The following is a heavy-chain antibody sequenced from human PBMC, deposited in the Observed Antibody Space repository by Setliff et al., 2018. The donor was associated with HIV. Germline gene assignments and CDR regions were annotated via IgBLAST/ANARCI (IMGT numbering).Heavy chain of an antibody. CDR1: GYTFTSYD. Sequence: GASVKVSCKASGYTFTSYDINWVRQATGQGLEWMGWISTYNGDTNYAERLQDRVTMTADTSTSTAFMELKSLRSDDTAVYYCARGGVVVPSAMTWFDPWGQGTLVTVSS. CDR2: ISTYNGDT. CDR3: ARGGVVVPSAMTWFDP. J-gene: IGHJ5*02. V-gene: IGHV1-18*01. D-gene: IGHD2-2*01.